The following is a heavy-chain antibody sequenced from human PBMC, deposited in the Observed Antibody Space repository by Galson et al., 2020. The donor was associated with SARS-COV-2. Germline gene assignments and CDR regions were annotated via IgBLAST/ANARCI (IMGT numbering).Heavy chain of an antibody. CDR2: IIPIFGTA. Sequence: SVKVSCKASGGTFSSYAISWVRQAPGQGLEWMGGIIPIFGTANYAQKFQGRVTITADESTSTAYMELSSLRSEDTAVYYCARGGFIAARPNYYYYYMDVWGKGTTVTFSS. CDR3: ARGGFIAARPNYYYYYMDV. CDR1: GGTFSSYA. D-gene: IGHD6-6*01. J-gene: IGHJ6*03. V-gene: IGHV1-69*13.